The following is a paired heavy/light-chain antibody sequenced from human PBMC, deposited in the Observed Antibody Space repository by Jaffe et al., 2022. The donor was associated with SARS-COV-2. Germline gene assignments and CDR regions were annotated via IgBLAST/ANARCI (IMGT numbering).Heavy chain of an antibody. CDR2: ISVHTGNS. J-gene: IGHJ4*02. CDR1: GYTFKKYG. CDR3: ARDARELIAAASAHDF. Sequence: QVQLVQSGAEVKKPGASVRVSCKASGYTFKKYGISWVRQAPGQGLEWMGWISVHTGNSHYAQDFQGRVILTTDTPTTTAYMELMSLRPDDTAVYYCARDARELIAAASAHDFWGQGTLVTVSS. D-gene: IGHD6-13*01. V-gene: IGHV1-18*01.
Light chain of an antibody. CDR3: QQYDTLPFT. CDR1: QSLYNRY. Sequence: ENVLTQSPGILSLSPGERATLSCRASQSLYNRYLAWYQQKPGQAPRLLIYGALSRATGIPDRFSGTGSGTDFTLTINRLEPEDFAVYYCQQYDTLPFTFGPGTKVDI. J-gene: IGKJ3*01. V-gene: IGKV3-20*01. CDR2: GAL.